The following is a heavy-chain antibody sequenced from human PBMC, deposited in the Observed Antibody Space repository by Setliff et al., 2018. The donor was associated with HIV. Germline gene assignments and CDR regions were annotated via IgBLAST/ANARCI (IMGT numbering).Heavy chain of an antibody. CDR1: GYSFTTYW. CDR3: VRRDGYKFDY. J-gene: IGHJ4*02. D-gene: IGHD5-12*01. V-gene: IGHV5-51*01. Sequence: PGESLKISCKGSGYSFTTYWIGWVRQMPGKGLEWMGIIYPGDSETRYSPSFQGHVTISVDKSINTAYLQWSSLKSSDTAMYYCVRRDGYKFDYWGQGTLVTVSS. CDR2: IYPGDSET.